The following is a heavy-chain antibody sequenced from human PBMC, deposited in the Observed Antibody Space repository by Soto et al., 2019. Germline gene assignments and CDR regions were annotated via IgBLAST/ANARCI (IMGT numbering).Heavy chain of an antibody. J-gene: IGHJ4*02. CDR1: GFTFRHSG. D-gene: IGHD4-4*01. Sequence: GGSLRLSCAASGFTFRHSGMHWVRQFPGKGLEWVALASHDGANKFYRDSVKGRFTISRDNSKDTLFLQMHSLRPEDTAVYYCARSTGHFLQWGQGTLVTVS. CDR2: ASHDGANK. CDR3: ARSTGHFLQ. V-gene: IGHV3-30*03.